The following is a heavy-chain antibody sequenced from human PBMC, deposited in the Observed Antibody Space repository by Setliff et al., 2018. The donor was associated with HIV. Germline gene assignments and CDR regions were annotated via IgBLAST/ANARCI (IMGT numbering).Heavy chain of an antibody. CDR3: ARAVGGSDYFDYSGYQDF. V-gene: IGHV1-18*01. CDR1: GYPFDSYG. Sequence: ASVKVSCKTSGYPFDSYGISWVRQAPGQGLEWMGWISAYIGDTKYAQRFQGRVTMTTDPSTPTAYMELRSLKSEDTAVYYCARAVGGSDYFDYSGYQDFWGQGTQVTVSS. J-gene: IGHJ4*02. CDR2: ISAYIGDT. D-gene: IGHD3-22*01.